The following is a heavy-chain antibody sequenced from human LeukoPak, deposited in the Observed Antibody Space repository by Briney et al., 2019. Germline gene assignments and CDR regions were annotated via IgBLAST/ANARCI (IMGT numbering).Heavy chain of an antibody. CDR1: GGSISNGDYS. CDR2: THHRGTT. V-gene: IGHV4-30-2*01. Sequence: SQTLSLTCAVSGGSISNGDYSWTWIRQPPGKGLEWIAYTHHRGTTYYNPSLKSRVTVSVDRAKNQFSLKLSSVTAADTAMYYCARYRWGMDVWGQGTTVTVSS. D-gene: IGHD5-24*01. CDR3: ARYRWGMDV. J-gene: IGHJ6*02.